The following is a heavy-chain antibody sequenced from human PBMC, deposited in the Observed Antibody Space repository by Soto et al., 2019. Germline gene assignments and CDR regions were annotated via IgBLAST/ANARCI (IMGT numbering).Heavy chain of an antibody. Sequence: TLSLTCTVSGGSISSGGYYWSWIRQHPGKGLEWIGYIYYSGSTYYNPSLKSRVTISVDTSKNQFSLKLSSVTAADTAVYYCATLEYSSSGFDYWGQGTLVTVSS. V-gene: IGHV4-31*03. CDR1: GGSISSGGYY. CDR3: ATLEYSSSGFDY. J-gene: IGHJ4*02. D-gene: IGHD6-6*01. CDR2: IYYSGST.